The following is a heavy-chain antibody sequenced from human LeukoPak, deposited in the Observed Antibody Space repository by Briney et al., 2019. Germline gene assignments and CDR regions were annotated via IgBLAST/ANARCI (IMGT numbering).Heavy chain of an antibody. D-gene: IGHD6-13*01. CDR1: GFTFRNYW. V-gene: IGHV3-7*03. Sequence: GGSLRXXCAASGFTFRNYWMRWVREVPGKGLEWVVNIKEGGNEKNYLDSVKGRFTASRDNAQNSLYLQMNSLRVEDTAVYYCARHPNSNWDYWGQGTLVTVSS. CDR2: IKEGGNEK. CDR3: ARHPNSNWDY. J-gene: IGHJ4*02.